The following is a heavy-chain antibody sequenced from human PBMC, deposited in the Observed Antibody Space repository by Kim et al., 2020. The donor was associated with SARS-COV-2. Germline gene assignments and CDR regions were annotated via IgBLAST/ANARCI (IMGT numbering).Heavy chain of an antibody. Sequence: SVKVSCKASGGTFSSYAISWVRQAPGQGLEWMGGIIPIFGTANYAQKFQGRVTITADESTSTAYMELSSLRSEDTAVYYCASNTAAGKYYYYYYGMDVWGQGTTVTVSS. V-gene: IGHV1-69*13. D-gene: IGHD6-13*01. CDR2: IIPIFGTA. CDR1: GGTFSSYA. J-gene: IGHJ6*02. CDR3: ASNTAAGKYYYYYYGMDV.